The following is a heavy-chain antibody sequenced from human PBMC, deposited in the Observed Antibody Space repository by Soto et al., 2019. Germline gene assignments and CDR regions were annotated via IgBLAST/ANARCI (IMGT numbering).Heavy chain of an antibody. V-gene: IGHV3-74*01. J-gene: IGHJ3*02. CDR3: AREGIVVVPAAMLVANDGLGDDAFDI. D-gene: IGHD2-2*01. Sequence: PGGSLRLSCAASGFTFSSYWMHWVRQAPGKGLVWVSRINSDGSSTSYADSVKGRFTISRDNAKNTLYLQMNSLRAEDTAVYYCAREGIVVVPAAMLVANDGLGDDAFDIWSQGTMVTVSS. CDR1: GFTFSSYW. CDR2: INSDGSST.